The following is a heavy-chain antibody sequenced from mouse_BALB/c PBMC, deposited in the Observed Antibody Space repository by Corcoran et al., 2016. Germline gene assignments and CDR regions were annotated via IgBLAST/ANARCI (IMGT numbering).Heavy chain of an antibody. J-gene: IGHJ4*01. CDR1: GYTFTNYG. CDR2: INTYTGEP. D-gene: IGHD1-2*01. CDR3: ARDITTAPYAMDY. V-gene: IGHV9-3-1*01. Sequence: QIQLVQSGPELKKPGETVKISCKASGYTFTNYGMNWVKQAPGKGLKWMGWINTYTGEPTYADDFKGRFAFSLETSASTAYLQINNLKNEDTATYSCARDITTAPYAMDYWGQGTSVTVSS.